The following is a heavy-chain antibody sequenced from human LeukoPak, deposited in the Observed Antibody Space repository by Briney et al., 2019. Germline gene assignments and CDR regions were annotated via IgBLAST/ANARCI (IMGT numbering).Heavy chain of an antibody. CDR2: INAGNGNT. V-gene: IGHV1-3*01. CDR3: ARVPFQWPIDY. J-gene: IGHJ4*02. Sequence: GASVKVSCKASGYTFTSYAMHWVRQAPGRRLEWMGWINAGNGNTKYSQKFQGRVTITRDTSASTAYMELSSLRSEDTAVYYCARVPFQWPIDYWGQGTLVTVSS. CDR1: GYTFTSYA. D-gene: IGHD6-19*01.